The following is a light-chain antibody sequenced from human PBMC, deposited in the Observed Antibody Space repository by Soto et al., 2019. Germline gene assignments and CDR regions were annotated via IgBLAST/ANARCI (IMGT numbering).Light chain of an antibody. CDR2: DAS. CDR3: QQYDNLPYS. J-gene: IGKJ2*01. V-gene: IGKV1-33*01. Sequence: DIQMTQSPSSLSASVGDRVTITCRASQSIGTNLQWYQQKEGKAPKLLIYDASNLETGVPSRFSGSGSGTDFTFTISSLQPEDIGTYYCQQYDNLPYSFGQGTKVDIK. CDR1: QSIGTN.